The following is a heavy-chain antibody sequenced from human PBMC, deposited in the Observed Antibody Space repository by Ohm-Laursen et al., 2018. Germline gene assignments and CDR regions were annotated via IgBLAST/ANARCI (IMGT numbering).Heavy chain of an antibody. J-gene: IGHJ5*02. V-gene: IGHV1-2*02. CDR1: GYTFTGYY. D-gene: IGHD3-22*01. Sequence: GPSVKVSRKASGYTFTGYYLHWVRQAPGQGLGGMGWIKTNSGDTKYAQKFEGRVPMTRDTSTGTAYMELTRLTSDDTAVYYCARGYLKEVIISNRYNWFDPWGQGTLVTVSS. CDR2: IKTNSGDT. CDR3: ARGYLKEVIISNRYNWFDP.